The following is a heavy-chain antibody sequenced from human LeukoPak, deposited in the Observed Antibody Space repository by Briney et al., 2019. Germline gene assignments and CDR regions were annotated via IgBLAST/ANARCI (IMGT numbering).Heavy chain of an antibody. V-gene: IGHV4-59*12. J-gene: IGHJ4*02. D-gene: IGHD6-13*01. Sequence: SETLSLTCTVSGGSISSYYWSWIRQPPGKGLEWIGYIYYSGSTNYNPSLKSRVTISVDTSKNQFSLKLSSVTAADTAVYYCARESIANFDYWGQGTLVTVSS. CDR1: GGSISSYY. CDR2: IYYSGST. CDR3: ARESIANFDY.